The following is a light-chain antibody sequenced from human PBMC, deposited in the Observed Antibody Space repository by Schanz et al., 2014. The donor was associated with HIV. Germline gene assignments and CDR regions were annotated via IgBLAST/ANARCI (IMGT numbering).Light chain of an antibody. CDR3: QSYDSSLSGSV. CDR1: IGATYG. J-gene: IGLJ3*02. Sequence: QSVLTQPPSVSGAPGQEVTISCTIGATYGVHWYQQLPGTAPKLLIFGSSNRPPGVPDRFSGSKSGTSASLAITGLQAEDEADYYCQSYDSSLSGSVFGGGTKLTVL. V-gene: IGLV1-40*01. CDR2: GSS.